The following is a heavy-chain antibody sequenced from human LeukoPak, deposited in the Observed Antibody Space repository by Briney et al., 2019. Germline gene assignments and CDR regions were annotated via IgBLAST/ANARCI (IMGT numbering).Heavy chain of an antibody. J-gene: IGHJ4*02. Sequence: ASVKVSCKTSGYTFNTYVISWVRQAPGQGLEWMGWISNHNVNTNSAQKLQGRVTITKDTSTSTAYLDLQSLRSDDTAIYNCARHGNALTHSEYFDYWGQGTLITVSS. CDR3: ARHGNALTHSEYFDY. CDR1: GYTFNTYV. D-gene: IGHD1-26*01. V-gene: IGHV1-18*01. CDR2: ISNHNVNT.